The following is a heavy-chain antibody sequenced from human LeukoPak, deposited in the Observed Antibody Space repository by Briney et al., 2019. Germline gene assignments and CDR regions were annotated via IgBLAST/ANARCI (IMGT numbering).Heavy chain of an antibody. CDR2: IGSSSSSI. J-gene: IGHJ3*02. Sequence: KPGGSLRLSCAASGFTFSSHSMNWVRQAPGEGLEWVSSIGSSSSSIYYADSVKGRFTISRDNAKNSLYLQMNSLRGEDTAGYYFGRETSEAFDIWGQGTMVTVSS. CDR1: GFTFSSHS. CDR3: GRETSEAFDI. V-gene: IGHV3-21*01.